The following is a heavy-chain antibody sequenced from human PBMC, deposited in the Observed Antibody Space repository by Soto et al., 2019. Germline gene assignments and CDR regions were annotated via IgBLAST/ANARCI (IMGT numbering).Heavy chain of an antibody. CDR3: ARGNPILRPSAHTGPSEFDP. J-gene: IGHJ5*02. CDR1: GGSFSGYY. CDR2: LNHSGST. D-gene: IGHD2-2*01. Sequence: SETLSLTCAVYGGSFSGYYWSWIRQPPGKGLEWIGELNHSGSTNYNPSLKSRVTISVDTSKNQFSLKLSSVTAADTAVYYCARGNPILRPSAHTGPSEFDPWAQRTAVTVSS. V-gene: IGHV4-34*01.